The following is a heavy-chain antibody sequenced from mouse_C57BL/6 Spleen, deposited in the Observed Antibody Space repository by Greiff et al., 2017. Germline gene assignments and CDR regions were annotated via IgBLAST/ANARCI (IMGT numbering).Heavy chain of an antibody. CDR1: GYTFTSYD. V-gene: IGHV1-85*01. D-gene: IGHD1-1*01. CDR2: IYPRDGST. J-gene: IGHJ1*03. Sequence: QVQLQQSGPELVKPGASVKLSCKASGYTFTSYDINWVKQRPGQGLEWIGWIYPRDGSTKYNEKFKGKATLTVDKSSSTAYMELHSLASEDSAVYFCAREGRSYYGSSYGDFDVWGTGTTVTVSS. CDR3: AREGRSYYGSSYGDFDV.